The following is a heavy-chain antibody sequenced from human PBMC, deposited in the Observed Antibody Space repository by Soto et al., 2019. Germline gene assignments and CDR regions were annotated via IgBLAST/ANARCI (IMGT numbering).Heavy chain of an antibody. J-gene: IGHJ6*02. CDR1: GYSFTSYW. Sequence: ESLKISFKGSGYSFTSYWIGWVRQMPGKGLEWMGIIYPGDSDTRYSPSFQGQVTISADKSISTAYLQWSSLKASDTAMYYCARHKDSSSWYSAYYYYYGMDVWGQGTTVTVSS. D-gene: IGHD6-13*01. V-gene: IGHV5-51*01. CDR3: ARHKDSSSWYSAYYYYYGMDV. CDR2: IYPGDSDT.